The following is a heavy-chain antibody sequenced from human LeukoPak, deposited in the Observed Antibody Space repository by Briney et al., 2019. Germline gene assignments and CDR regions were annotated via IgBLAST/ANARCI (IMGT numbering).Heavy chain of an antibody. J-gene: IGHJ4*02. D-gene: IGHD5-18*01. V-gene: IGHV1-46*03. CDR3: VSDYTAMFAGCDY. CDR1: GYTITSYC. Sequence: ASVKVSCKASGYTITSYCVHWVRQAPGQGLEWMGVIRPDSSAQTFRGRVTLTRDTSTSTVYMELSSLRSEDSAIYYCVSDYTAMFAGCDYWGQGTPVTVSS. CDR2: IRPD.